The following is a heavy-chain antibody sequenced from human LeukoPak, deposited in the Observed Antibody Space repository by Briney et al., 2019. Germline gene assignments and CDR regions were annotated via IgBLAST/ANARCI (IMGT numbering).Heavy chain of an antibody. CDR1: GGSVSSGSYY. J-gene: IGHJ4*02. CDR2: IYYSGST. D-gene: IGHD6-19*01. V-gene: IGHV4-61*01. CDR3: ARDPGYSSGWHKFDY. Sequence: PSETLSLTCTVSGGSVSSGSYYWSWIRQPPGKGLEWIGYIYYSGSTNYNPSLKSRVTISVDTSKNQFSLKLSSVTAADTAVYYCARDPGYSSGWHKFDYWGQGTLVTVSS.